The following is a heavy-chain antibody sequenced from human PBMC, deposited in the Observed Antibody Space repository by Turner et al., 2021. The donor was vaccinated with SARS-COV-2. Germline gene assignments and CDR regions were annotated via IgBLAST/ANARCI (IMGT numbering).Heavy chain of an antibody. Sequence: QLQLQESGPGLVKPSETLSLTCTVSGGSISSSSYYLGWFRQPPGKGLEWIGIIYYSGSTYYNPSLMSRVTISVDTSKNQFSLKLSSVTAADTAVYYCARGRIMITFGGVIPNWFDPWGQGTLVTVSS. CDR3: ARGRIMITFGGVIPNWFDP. CDR1: GGSISSSSYY. CDR2: IYYSGST. V-gene: IGHV4-39*01. D-gene: IGHD3-16*02. J-gene: IGHJ5*02.